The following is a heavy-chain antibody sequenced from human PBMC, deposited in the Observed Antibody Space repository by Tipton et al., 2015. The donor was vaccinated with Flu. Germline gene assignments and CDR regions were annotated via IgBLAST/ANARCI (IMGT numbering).Heavy chain of an antibody. CDR1: GGSISSGDFY. Sequence: TLSLTCSVSGGSISSGDFYWSWVRQPPEKGLEWIGYIYYSGSIYYNPSLEARVAISLDTSKNQFSLNLSSVTAADTAVYYCAREKPSGGTAGDDSFDIWGQGTMVTVSS. D-gene: IGHD3-22*01. CDR3: AREKPSGGTAGDDSFDI. J-gene: IGHJ3*02. V-gene: IGHV4-31*03. CDR2: IYYSGSI.